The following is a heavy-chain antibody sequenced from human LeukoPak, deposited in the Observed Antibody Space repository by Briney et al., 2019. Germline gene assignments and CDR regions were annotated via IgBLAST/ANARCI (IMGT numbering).Heavy chain of an antibody. J-gene: IGHJ3*02. CDR2: IYYSGST. D-gene: IGHD3-10*01. CDR1: GGSISSSSYY. Sequence: PSETLSLTCIVSGGSISSSSYYWGWVRQPPGKGLEWIGTIYYSGSTYYNPSLKSRGTISVDTSKNQFSLKLSSVTATDTAVYFCARVALSAFDIWGQGTMVTVSS. CDR3: ARVALSAFDI. V-gene: IGHV4-39*07.